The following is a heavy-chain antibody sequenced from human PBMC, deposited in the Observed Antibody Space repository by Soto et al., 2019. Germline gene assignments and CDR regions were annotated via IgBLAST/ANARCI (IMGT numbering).Heavy chain of an antibody. CDR3: ARDLFREATPTADLDY. CDR1: GFTFSSYS. D-gene: IGHD2-2*01. Sequence: GGSLRLSCAASGFTFSSYSMNWVRQAPGKGLEWVSSISSSSSYIYYADSVKGRFTISRDNAKNSLYLQMNSLRAEDTAVYYCARDLFREATPTADLDYWGQGTLVTVSS. V-gene: IGHV3-21*01. J-gene: IGHJ4*02. CDR2: ISSSSSYI.